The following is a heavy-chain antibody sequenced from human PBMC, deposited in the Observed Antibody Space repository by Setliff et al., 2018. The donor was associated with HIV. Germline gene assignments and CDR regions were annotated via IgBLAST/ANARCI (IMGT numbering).Heavy chain of an antibody. V-gene: IGHV3-48*04. CDR2: ISSSSNTI. CDR1: GFTFSSYG. CDR3: TRDGPGRARADYYGMDV. J-gene: IGHJ6*02. Sequence: GGSLRLSCAAPGFTFSSYGMHWVRQAPGKGLEWLSYISSSSNTIYYADSVKGRFTISRDNAKNSLYLQMNSLSAEDTAVYYCTRDGPGRARADYYGMDVWGQGTTVTVSS.